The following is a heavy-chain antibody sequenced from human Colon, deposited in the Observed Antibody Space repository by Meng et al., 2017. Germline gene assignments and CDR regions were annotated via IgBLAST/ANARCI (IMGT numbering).Heavy chain of an antibody. V-gene: IGHV4-30-4*01. J-gene: IGHJ4*02. CDR3: ARNPVIPEASRFDF. CDR1: GGSINSADYY. D-gene: IGHD3-16*02. Sequence: QLQGSSPGVVMPYPSLSLTCTIAGGSINSADYYWNWIRQPPGKGLEWLGYIHSSGNTYYTPSLKSRLTMSLDTSKDQFSLRLTSVTAADTAVYYCARNPVIPEASRFDFWGQGALVTVSS. CDR2: IHSSGNT.